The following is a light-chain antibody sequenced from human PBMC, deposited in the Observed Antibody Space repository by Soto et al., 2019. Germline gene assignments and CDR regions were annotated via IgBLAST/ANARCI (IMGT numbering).Light chain of an antibody. CDR1: SSNIGRNP. CDR3: ASWDDRLNGQV. J-gene: IGLJ2*01. Sequence: QSVLAQPPSASAPPGQRVAIPCYGSSSNIGRNPVHWYQHLPGAAPKLLIYGNDQRPSGVPDRFSGSKSDTSASLGITGLQSEDEADYFCASWDDRLNGQVFGGGTKLTVL. CDR2: GND. V-gene: IGLV1-44*01.